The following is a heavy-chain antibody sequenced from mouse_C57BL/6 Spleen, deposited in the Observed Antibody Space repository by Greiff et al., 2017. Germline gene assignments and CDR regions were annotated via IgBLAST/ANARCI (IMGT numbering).Heavy chain of an antibody. Sequence: QVQLQQSGAELVKPGASVKISCKASGYTFTDYYINWVKQRPGQGLEWIGKIGPGSGSTYYNEKVKGKATLTADKSSSTAYMQLSSLTSEDSAVYFCAYYGSSYAWFAYWGQGTLVTVSA. CDR1: GYTFTDYY. CDR3: AYYGSSYAWFAY. CDR2: IGPGSGST. D-gene: IGHD1-1*01. J-gene: IGHJ3*01. V-gene: IGHV1-77*01.